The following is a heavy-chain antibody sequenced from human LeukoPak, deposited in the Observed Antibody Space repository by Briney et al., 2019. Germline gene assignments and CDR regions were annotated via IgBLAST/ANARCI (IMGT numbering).Heavy chain of an antibody. J-gene: IGHJ4*02. D-gene: IGHD3-9*01. CDR1: GGSFSGYY. V-gene: IGHV4-34*01. CDR3: ARGPQTYYDILTGLSF. Sequence: SETLSLTCAVYGGSFSGYYWSWIRQPPGKGLEWIGEINHSGSTNYNPSLKSRVTISGDTSKKQFSLKLSSVTAADTAVYYCARGPQTYYDILTGLSFWGQGTLVTVSS. CDR2: INHSGST.